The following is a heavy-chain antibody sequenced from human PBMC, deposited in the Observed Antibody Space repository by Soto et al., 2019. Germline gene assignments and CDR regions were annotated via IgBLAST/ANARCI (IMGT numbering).Heavy chain of an antibody. CDR1: GFSLSSNAVG. CDR2: IYWNDDN. D-gene: IGHD6-19*01. CDR3: AHGSGWLSDY. J-gene: IGHJ4*02. V-gene: IGHV2-5*01. Sequence: QITLKESGPTLLKPTQTLTLTCTFSGFSLSSNAVGVNWIRQPPGKALEWLALIYWNDDNHYSPSLRSRLTITKDTSKNQVVLTMPNVDPVDTATYYCAHGSGWLSDYWGQGTLVTVSS.